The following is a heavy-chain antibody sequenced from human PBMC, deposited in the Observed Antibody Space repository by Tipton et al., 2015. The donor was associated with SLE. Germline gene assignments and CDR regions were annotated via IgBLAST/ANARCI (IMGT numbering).Heavy chain of an antibody. Sequence: TLSLTCTVSGGSISSGDYYWSWIRQPPGKGLEWIGYIYYSGSTYYNPSLKSRVTISVDTSKNQFSLKLSSVTAADTAVYYCARGGTAYYYYYIDVWGKGTTVTVAS. CDR1: GGSISSGDYY. D-gene: IGHD1-26*01. V-gene: IGHV4-30-4*01. CDR3: ARGGTAYYYYYIDV. J-gene: IGHJ6*03. CDR2: IYYSGST.